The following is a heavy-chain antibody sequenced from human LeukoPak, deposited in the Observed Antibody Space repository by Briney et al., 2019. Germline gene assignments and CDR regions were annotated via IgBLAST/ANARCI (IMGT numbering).Heavy chain of an antibody. D-gene: IGHD3-3*01. J-gene: IGHJ4*02. V-gene: IGHV1-69*04. CDR3: AREDFWSGYNY. CDR1: GGTFSSYT. Sequence: SVKVSCRASGGTFSSYTISWVRQAPGQGLEWMGRIIPILGIANYAQKFQGRVTITADKSTSTAYMELSSLRSEDTAVYYCAREDFWSGYNYWGQGTLVTVSS. CDR2: IIPILGIA.